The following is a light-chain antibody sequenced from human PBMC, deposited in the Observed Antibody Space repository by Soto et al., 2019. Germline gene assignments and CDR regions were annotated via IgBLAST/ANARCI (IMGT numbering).Light chain of an antibody. V-gene: IGKV3-15*01. J-gene: IGKJ1*01. CDR1: QSVSSN. CDR2: GAS. Sequence: EIVMTQSPATLSVSPGERATLSCRASQSVSSNLAWYQQKPGQAPRLLIYGASTRATGIPARFSGSGSGTESTLPLSSLQSEDFAVYYCQQYNNWPQTFGQGTKVEIK. CDR3: QQYNNWPQT.